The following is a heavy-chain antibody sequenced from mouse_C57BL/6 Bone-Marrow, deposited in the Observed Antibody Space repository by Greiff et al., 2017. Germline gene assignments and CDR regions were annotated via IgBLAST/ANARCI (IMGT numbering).Heavy chain of an antibody. Sequence: QAQLQQPGAELVRPGSSVKLSCKASGYTFTSYWMHWVKQRPIQGLEWIGNIDPSDSETHYNQKFKDKATLTVDKSSSTAYMQLSSLTSEDSAVYYCARLIYYYGSSYGDYWGQGTTLTVSS. D-gene: IGHD1-1*01. CDR3: ARLIYYYGSSYGDY. CDR1: GYTFTSYW. J-gene: IGHJ2*01. V-gene: IGHV1-52*01. CDR2: IDPSDSET.